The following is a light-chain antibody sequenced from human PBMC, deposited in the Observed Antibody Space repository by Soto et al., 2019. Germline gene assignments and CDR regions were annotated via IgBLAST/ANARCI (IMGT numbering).Light chain of an antibody. V-gene: IGLV2-14*03. J-gene: IGLJ1*01. CDR1: SSDVGGYNY. Sequence: QSALTQPASVSGSPGQSITISRTGTSSDVGGYNYVSWYEHHPGKAPKLLIYDVSNRPSGVSNRFSGSKSGNTASLTISGLQAEDEADYSCNSYTSTGTTYVFGTGMKLTVL. CDR3: NSYTSTGTTYV. CDR2: DVS.